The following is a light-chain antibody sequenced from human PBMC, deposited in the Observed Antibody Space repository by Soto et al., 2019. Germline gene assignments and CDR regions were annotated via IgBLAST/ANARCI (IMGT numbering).Light chain of an antibody. CDR1: QTITTSQ. CDR3: QQYAGSPRT. V-gene: IGKV3-20*01. Sequence: EIVLTQSPGTLSLSPGERASLFCRASQTITTSQLAWYQQKPGQAPRVLIFGASNRATGIPDRFSGSGSGTDFTLTTSRLEPEDFAIYYCQQYAGSPRTFGQGTTVEVK. J-gene: IGKJ1*01. CDR2: GAS.